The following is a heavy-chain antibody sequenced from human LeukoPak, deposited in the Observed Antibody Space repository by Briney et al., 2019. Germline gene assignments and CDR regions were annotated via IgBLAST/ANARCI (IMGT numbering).Heavy chain of an antibody. CDR3: ARDPVAAAGITSGVPSH. D-gene: IGHD6-13*01. V-gene: IGHV1-69*13. J-gene: IGHJ4*02. Sequence: SVKVSCKASGGTFSSYAISWVRQAPGQGLEWMGGIIPIFGTANYAQKFQGRVTITADESTSTAYMELSSLRSEDTAVYYCARDPVAAAGITSGVPSHWGPGTLVTVSS. CDR2: IIPIFGTA. CDR1: GGTFSSYA.